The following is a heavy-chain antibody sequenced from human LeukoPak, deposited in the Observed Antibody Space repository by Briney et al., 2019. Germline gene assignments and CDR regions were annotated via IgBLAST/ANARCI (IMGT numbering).Heavy chain of an antibody. Sequence: SQTLSLTCAVSGGSISSGGYSWSWIRQPPGKGLEWIGYIYHSGSTYYNPSLKSRVTISVDRSKNQFSLKPSSVTAADTAVYYCARGAGFGELLGYYFDYWGQGTLVTVSS. J-gene: IGHJ4*02. CDR1: GGSISSGGYS. CDR2: IYHSGST. D-gene: IGHD3-10*01. V-gene: IGHV4-30-2*01. CDR3: ARGAGFGELLGYYFDY.